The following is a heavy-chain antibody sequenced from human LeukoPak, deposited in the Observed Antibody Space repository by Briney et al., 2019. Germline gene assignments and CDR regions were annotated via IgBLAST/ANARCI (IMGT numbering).Heavy chain of an antibody. CDR1: GGTFSSYA. V-gene: IGHV1-2*02. Sequence: PGASVKVSCKASGGTFSSYAISWVRQAPGQGLEWMGGINPHSGGTNYARLFHGRVTMTRDTSITTAYMELSRLRSDDTAMYYCARVQGQYYMDVWGKGTTVTVSS. J-gene: IGHJ6*03. CDR2: INPHSGGT. CDR3: ARVQGQYYMDV.